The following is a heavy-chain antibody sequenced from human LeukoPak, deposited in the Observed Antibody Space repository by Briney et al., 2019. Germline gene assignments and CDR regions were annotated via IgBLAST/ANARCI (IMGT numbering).Heavy chain of an antibody. CDR1: GDSISSNSYY. J-gene: IGHJ4*02. CDR2: IYYSGST. CDR3: ASHQYAYIHIFHY. Sequence: SETLSLTCTVSGDSISSNSYYWGWIRQPPGKGLEWIGMIYYSGSTYYNPSLKSRVTTSVDTSKNQFSLKLSSVTAADTAIYYCASHQYAYIHIFHYWGQGTLVTVSS. V-gene: IGHV4-39*01. D-gene: IGHD3-16*01.